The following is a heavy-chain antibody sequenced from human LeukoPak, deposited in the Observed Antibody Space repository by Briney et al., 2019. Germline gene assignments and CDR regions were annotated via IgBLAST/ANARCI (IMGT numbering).Heavy chain of an antibody. J-gene: IGHJ4*02. Sequence: GGSLRLSCAASGFTFSDYYMSWIRQAPGKGLEWVSYISSSGSTIYYADSVEGRFTISRDNAKNSLYLQMNSLRAEDTAVYYCARDRLLIPNTIPIDYWGQGTLVTVSS. D-gene: IGHD2-21*01. V-gene: IGHV3-11*01. CDR2: ISSSGSTI. CDR1: GFTFSDYY. CDR3: ARDRLLIPNTIPIDY.